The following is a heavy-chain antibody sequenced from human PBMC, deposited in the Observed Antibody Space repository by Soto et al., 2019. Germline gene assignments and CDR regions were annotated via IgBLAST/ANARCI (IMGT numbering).Heavy chain of an antibody. CDR2: INHSGST. V-gene: IGHV4-34*01. D-gene: IGHD6-19*01. CDR3: ARSYSSGWYRYYYYGMDV. J-gene: IGHJ6*02. CDR1: GGSFSGYY. Sequence: SETLSLTCAVYGGSFSGYYWSWIRQPPGKGLEWIGEINHSGSTNYNPSLKSRVTISVDTSKNQFSLKLSPVTAADTAVYYCARSYSSGWYRYYYYGMDVWGQGTTVTVSS.